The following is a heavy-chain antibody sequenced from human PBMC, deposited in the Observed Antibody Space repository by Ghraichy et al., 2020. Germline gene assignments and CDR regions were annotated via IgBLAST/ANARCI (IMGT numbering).Heavy chain of an antibody. D-gene: IGHD3/OR15-3a*01. V-gene: IGHV3-23*01. CDR1: GFTFRTYA. CDR3: AKFARDWPNAYLQH. Sequence: GSLRLSCAASGFTFRTYAMSWVRQAPGKGLEWVSAITDNGGTTYDAESVKGRFTISRDNSKNTLFLQMNSLRGEDTAVYYCAKFARDWPNAYLQHWGQGALVTVSS. CDR2: ITDNGGTT. J-gene: IGHJ1*01.